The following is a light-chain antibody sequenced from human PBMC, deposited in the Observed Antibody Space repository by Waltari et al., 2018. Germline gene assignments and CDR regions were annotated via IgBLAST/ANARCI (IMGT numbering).Light chain of an antibody. V-gene: IGLV3-1*01. Sequence: SYELTHPTSVSVSPGQTASITRSGDILGNKYASWYQQKPGHSPLLGVYQDTKRPSGIPERFSGSKSGNAATLTISGTQAMDEADYYCQALGTAAWVFGGGTKLTVL. CDR2: QDT. CDR3: QALGTAAWV. J-gene: IGLJ3*02. CDR1: ILGNKY.